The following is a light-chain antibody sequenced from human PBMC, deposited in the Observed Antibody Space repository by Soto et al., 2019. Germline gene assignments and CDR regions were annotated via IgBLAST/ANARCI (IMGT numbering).Light chain of an antibody. Sequence: DIQLTQSPSTLSASVGDRVIITCRASQTIGTWLAWYQERPGKATRLLIYKASTLERGVPSRFSGSGSGTEFTLTISNLQPEDFATYYCQQSYNIQALTFGGGTKVEIK. V-gene: IGKV1-5*03. CDR3: QQSYNIQALT. CDR1: QTIGTW. CDR2: KAS. J-gene: IGKJ4*01.